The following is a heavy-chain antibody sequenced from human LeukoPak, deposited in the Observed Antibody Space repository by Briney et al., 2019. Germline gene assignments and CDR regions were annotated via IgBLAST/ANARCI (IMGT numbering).Heavy chain of an antibody. CDR2: INPRGGTI. CDR1: GYTFTSYY. J-gene: IGHJ6*02. CDR3: AGGRRGYSGYDRYYYGMDV. V-gene: IGHV1-46*01. Sequence: ASVKVSCKASGYTFTSYYIHWVRQAPGQGLEWMGIINPRGGTINYAQKFQGRVTITADKSTSTAYMELSSLRSEDTAVYYCAGGRRGYSGYDRYYYGMDVWGQGTTVTVSS. D-gene: IGHD5-12*01.